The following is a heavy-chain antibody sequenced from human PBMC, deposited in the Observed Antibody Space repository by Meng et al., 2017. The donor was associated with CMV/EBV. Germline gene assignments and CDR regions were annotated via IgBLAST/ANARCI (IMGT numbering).Heavy chain of an antibody. V-gene: IGHV1-69*01. J-gene: IGHJ4*02. CDR1: GGTFSSYA. CDR2: IIPIFCTA. Sequence: GGTFSSYAISWVRQAPGQGLEWMGGIIPIFCTANYAQKFQGRVTITADESTSTAYMELSSLRSEDTAVYYCARDSGNSSGYYPFFDYWGQGTLVTVSS. CDR3: ARDSGNSSGYYPFFDY. D-gene: IGHD3-22*01.